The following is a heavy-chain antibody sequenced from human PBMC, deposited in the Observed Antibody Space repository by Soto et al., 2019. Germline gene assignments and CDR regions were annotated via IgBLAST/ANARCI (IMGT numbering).Heavy chain of an antibody. CDR2: ISSSSSYI. CDR1: GFTFSSYS. J-gene: IGHJ4*02. D-gene: IGHD3-16*01. V-gene: IGHV3-21*01. Sequence: CSLRLSCADSGFTFSSYSMNCVRQAPGKGLEWVSSISSSSSYIYYADSVKGRFTISRDNAKNSLYLQMNSPRAEDTAVYYCAKSGPYIWDYWGQGTLVTVPQ. CDR3: AKSGPYIWDY.